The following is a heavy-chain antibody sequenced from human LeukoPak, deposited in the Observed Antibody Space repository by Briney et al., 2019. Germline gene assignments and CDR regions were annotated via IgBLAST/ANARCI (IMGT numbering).Heavy chain of an antibody. V-gene: IGHV3-30*02. J-gene: IGHJ4*02. CDR3: AILRDYHNYDFDY. D-gene: IGHD4-11*01. CDR2: IRYDGSNK. Sequence: GGSLRLSCSASGFIFNHYGMHWVRQAPGKGLEWVAYIRYDGSNKYYADSVKGRFTISRDNSKNTLYFQMNSLGVEDSAVYYCAILRDYHNYDFDYWGQGTLVTVSS. CDR1: GFIFNHYG.